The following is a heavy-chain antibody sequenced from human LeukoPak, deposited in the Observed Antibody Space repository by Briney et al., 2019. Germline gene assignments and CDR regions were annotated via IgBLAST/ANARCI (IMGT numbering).Heavy chain of an antibody. Sequence: GGSLRLSCTASGFTFSSYAMNWVRQAPGKGLEWVSGIGAGGTFTYYADSVKGRFTISRDNSRNTLYLQMNSLRADDTAVYYCAKVVGTGTTPTDYWGQGTLVTVSS. V-gene: IGHV3-23*01. J-gene: IGHJ4*02. CDR2: IGAGGTFT. D-gene: IGHD1-1*01. CDR1: GFTFSSYA. CDR3: AKVVGTGTTPTDY.